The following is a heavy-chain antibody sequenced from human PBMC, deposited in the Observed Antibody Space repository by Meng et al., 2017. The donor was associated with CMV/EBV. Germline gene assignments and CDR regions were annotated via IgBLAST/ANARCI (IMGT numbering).Heavy chain of an antibody. Sequence: SETLSLTCTVSGGSISSSSYYWGWIRQPPGKGLEWIGSIYYSGSTYYNPSLKSRVTISVDTSKNQFPLKLSSVTAADTAVYYCARRVGYDSSGYYVDYWGQGTLVTVSS. CDR3: ARRVGYDSSGYYVDY. D-gene: IGHD3-22*01. CDR1: GGSISSSSYY. CDR2: IYYSGST. V-gene: IGHV4-39*01. J-gene: IGHJ4*02.